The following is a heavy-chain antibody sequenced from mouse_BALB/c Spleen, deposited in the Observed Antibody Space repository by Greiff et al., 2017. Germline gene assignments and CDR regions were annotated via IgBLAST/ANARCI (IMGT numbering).Heavy chain of an antibody. CDR1: GFTFSSYY. CDR2: INSNGGST. Sequence: EVMLVESGGGLVKLGGSLKLSCAASGFTFSSYYMSWVRQTPEKRLELVAAINSNGGSTYYPDSVKGRFTISRDNAKNTLYLQMSSLKSEDTALYYCARHAYLGNFDYWGQGTTLTVSS. J-gene: IGHJ2*01. D-gene: IGHD2-10*01. V-gene: IGHV5-6-2*01. CDR3: ARHAYLGNFDY.